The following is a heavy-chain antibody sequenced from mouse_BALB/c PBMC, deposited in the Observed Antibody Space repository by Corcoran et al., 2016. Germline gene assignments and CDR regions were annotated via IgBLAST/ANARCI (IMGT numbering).Heavy chain of an antibody. CDR3: AGGSYDYYYYGMDV. CDR1: GFTFSSYS. V-gene: IGHV5-17*01. CDR2: ISGRSSRL. Sequence: EVQLVESGGGLVQPGGSLRLSCAASGFTFSSYSMNWVRQVLGKGLGWVSYISGRSSRLSDEDVVKGRFNLARDNSQNLLYLQMNSVRAEDMAVDYCAGGSYDYYYYGMDVWGQGTTVTVS. J-gene: IGHJ1*01. D-gene: IGHD1-1*01.